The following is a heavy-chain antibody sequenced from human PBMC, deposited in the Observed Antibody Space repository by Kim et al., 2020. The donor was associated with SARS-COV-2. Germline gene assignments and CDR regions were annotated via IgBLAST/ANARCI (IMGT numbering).Heavy chain of an antibody. Sequence: GGSLRLSCAASGFTFSSYAMHWVRQAPGKGLEWVAVISYDGSNKYYADSVKGRFTISRDNSKNTLYLQMNSLRAEDTAVYYCARDLAFGGYCSSTSCYTQNGMDVWGQGTTVTVSS. CDR2: ISYDGSNK. D-gene: IGHD2-2*02. J-gene: IGHJ6*02. CDR1: GFTFSSYA. V-gene: IGHV3-30-3*01. CDR3: ARDLAFGGYCSSTSCYTQNGMDV.